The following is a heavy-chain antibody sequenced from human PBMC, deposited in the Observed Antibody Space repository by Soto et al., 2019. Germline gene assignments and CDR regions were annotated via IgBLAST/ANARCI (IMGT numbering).Heavy chain of an antibody. V-gene: IGHV4-30-4*01. CDR3: ARVRIAVDVPFIDH. D-gene: IGHD6-19*01. J-gene: IGHJ4*02. Sequence: SETLSLTCTVSGGSISSGNYYWSWIRQPPGKGLEWIGYIFHTGTTYFNPSLKSRVSISIDTSKSHFSLKLTSVTAADTAIFYCARVRIAVDVPFIDHGGQGALVTVSS. CDR1: GGSISSGNYY. CDR2: IFHTGTT.